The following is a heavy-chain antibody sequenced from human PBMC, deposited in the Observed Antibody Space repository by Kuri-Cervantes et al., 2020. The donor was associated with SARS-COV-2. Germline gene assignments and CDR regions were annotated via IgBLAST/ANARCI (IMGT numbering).Heavy chain of an antibody. CDR3: ARVPYSPLRRDDYYYDSSVPWYYYYGMDV. Sequence: SVKVSCKASGGTFSSYAISWVRQAPGQGLEWMGGIIPFFGTANYAQKLQGRVTMTTDTSTSTAYMELRSLRSDDTAVYYCARVPYSPLRRDDYYYDSSVPWYYYYGMDVWGQGTTVTVSS. CDR1: GGTFSSYA. CDR2: IIPFFGTA. D-gene: IGHD3-22*01. J-gene: IGHJ6*02. V-gene: IGHV1-69*05.